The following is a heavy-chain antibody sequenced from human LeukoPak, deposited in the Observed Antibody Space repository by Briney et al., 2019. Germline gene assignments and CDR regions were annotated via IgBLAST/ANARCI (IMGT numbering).Heavy chain of an antibody. J-gene: IGHJ4*02. CDR1: GYTFTGYY. Sequence: GASVKVSCKASGYTFTGYYMHWVRQAPGQGLEWMGWINPNSGGTNYAQKFQGRVTMTRDTSISTAYMELSRLRSDDTAVYYCTRAPTYYYDSSGYYYYWGQGTLVTVSS. CDR3: TRAPTYYYDSSGYYYY. CDR2: INPNSGGT. D-gene: IGHD3-22*01. V-gene: IGHV1-2*02.